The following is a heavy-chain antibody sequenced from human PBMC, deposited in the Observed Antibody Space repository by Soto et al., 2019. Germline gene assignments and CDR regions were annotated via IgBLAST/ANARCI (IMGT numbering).Heavy chain of an antibody. D-gene: IGHD2-8*01. CDR1: GGSFSGYY. Sequence: QVQLQQWGAGLLKPSETLSLTCAVYGGSFSGYYWSWIRQPPGKGLEWIGEINHSGSTNYNPSLKSRVTISVDTSKNQFSLTLSSVTAADTAVYYCARDSPGVGIDYWGQGTLFTVSS. J-gene: IGHJ4*02. V-gene: IGHV4-34*01. CDR3: ARDSPGVGIDY. CDR2: INHSGST.